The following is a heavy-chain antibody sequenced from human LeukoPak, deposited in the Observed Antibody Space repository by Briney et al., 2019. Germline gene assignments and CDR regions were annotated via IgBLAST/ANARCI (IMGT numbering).Heavy chain of an antibody. J-gene: IGHJ5*02. V-gene: IGHV4-39*01. CDR2: IYYSGST. D-gene: IGHD6-13*01. CDR3: ARHSSSWYFRYNWFDP. CDR1: GGSISSSSYY. Sequence: TSSETLSLTCTVSGGSISSSSYYWGWIRQPPGKGLEWIGSIYYSGSTYYNPSLKSRVTISVDTSKNQFSLKLSSVTAADTAVYYCARHSSSWYFRYNWFDPWGQGTLVTVSS.